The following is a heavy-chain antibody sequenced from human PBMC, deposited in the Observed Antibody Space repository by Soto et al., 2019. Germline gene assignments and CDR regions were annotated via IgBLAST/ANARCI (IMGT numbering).Heavy chain of an antibody. J-gene: IGHJ6*02. V-gene: IGHV1-58*01. CDR2: IVVGSGNT. Sequence: GASVKVSCKASGFAFSSSAVQWVRQARGQRLEWIGWIVVGSGNTNYAQKFQGRVTMTTDTSTSTAYMELRSLRSDDTAVYYCARDRSRFLEWLSYYYGMDVWGQGTTVTVSS. CDR1: GFAFSSSA. CDR3: ARDRSRFLEWLSYYYGMDV. D-gene: IGHD3-3*01.